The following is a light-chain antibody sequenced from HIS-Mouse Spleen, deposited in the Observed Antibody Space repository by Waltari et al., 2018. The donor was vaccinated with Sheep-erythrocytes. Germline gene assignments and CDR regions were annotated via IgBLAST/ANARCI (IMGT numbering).Light chain of an antibody. J-gene: IGLJ3*02. CDR3: QAWDSSTAWV. Sequence: SYELTQPPSVSVSPGQTASITCPGDQSGDKYACWYQQKPGQSPVLVIYQDSKRPSGIPERFSGSNSGNTATLTISGTQAMDEADYYCQAWDSSTAWVFGGGTKLTVL. CDR2: QDS. V-gene: IGLV3-1*01. CDR1: QSGDKY.